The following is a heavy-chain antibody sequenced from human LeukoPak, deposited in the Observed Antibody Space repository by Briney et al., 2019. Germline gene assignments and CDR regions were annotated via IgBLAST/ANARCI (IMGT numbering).Heavy chain of an antibody. V-gene: IGHV3-74*01. CDR2: INGDASST. CDR3: AKSDKWEPLRNWFDP. Sequence: AGGSLRLSCAASGFTFSDYWMHWVRQAPGQGLVWVSRINGDASSTSYADSVKGRFTISRDNAKNTLYLQMNSLRAEDTAVYYCAKSDKWEPLRNWFDPWGQGTLVTVSS. CDR1: GFTFSDYW. J-gene: IGHJ5*02. D-gene: IGHD1-26*01.